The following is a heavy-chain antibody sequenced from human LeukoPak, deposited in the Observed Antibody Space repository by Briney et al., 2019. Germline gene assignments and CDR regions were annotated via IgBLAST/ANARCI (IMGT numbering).Heavy chain of an antibody. Sequence: PGGSLRLSCAASGFTFSSYWMSWVRQAPGKGLEWVANIKQDGSEKYYVDSVKGRFTISRDNAKNSLYLQMNSLRAEDAAVYYCATTRGWSKGVFDYWGQGTLVTVSS. J-gene: IGHJ4*02. CDR1: GFTFSSYW. CDR3: ATTRGWSKGVFDY. D-gene: IGHD6-19*01. V-gene: IGHV3-7*01. CDR2: IKQDGSEK.